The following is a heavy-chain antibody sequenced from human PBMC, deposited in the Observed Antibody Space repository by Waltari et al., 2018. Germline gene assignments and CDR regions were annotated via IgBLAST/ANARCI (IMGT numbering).Heavy chain of an antibody. Sequence: EVQLLESGGGLVQPGGSLRLSCAASGFTFSNSAMNWVRQAPGKGLEWVSAISGGGANTYYADSMKGRFTISRDNSKNTVYLQINSLRVDDTAVYYCARDPRSGQWALYNFDYWGQGTLLTVSS. D-gene: IGHD3-3*01. J-gene: IGHJ4*02. CDR3: ARDPRSGQWALYNFDY. V-gene: IGHV3-23*01. CDR2: ISGGGANT. CDR1: GFTFSNSA.